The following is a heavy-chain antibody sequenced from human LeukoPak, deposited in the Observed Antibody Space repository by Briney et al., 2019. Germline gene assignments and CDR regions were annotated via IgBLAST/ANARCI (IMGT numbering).Heavy chain of an antibody. CDR2: IHYSGST. V-gene: IGHV4-59*08. D-gene: IGHD1-26*01. Sequence: PSETLSLTCTVSGDSISSFWWSWIRQPPGKGLEWIGCIHYSGSTKYHPSFKSRVAMSVDTSKNQFSLKLRSVTAADTAVYYCAGGGTYLRYYFDFWGQGTLVTVSS. CDR3: AGGGTYLRYYFDF. CDR1: GDSISSFW. J-gene: IGHJ4*02.